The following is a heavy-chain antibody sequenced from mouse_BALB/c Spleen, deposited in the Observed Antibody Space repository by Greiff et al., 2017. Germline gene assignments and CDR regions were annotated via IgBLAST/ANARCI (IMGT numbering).Heavy chain of an antibody. J-gene: IGHJ3*01. Sequence: EVHLVESGGGLVQPGGSLRLSCATSGFTFTDYYMSWVRQPPGKALEWLGFIRNKANGYTTEYSASVKGRFTISRDNSQSILYLQMNTLRAEDSATYYCARGYDGYYWGQGTLVTVSA. CDR1: GFTFTDYY. V-gene: IGHV7-3*02. CDR2: IRNKANGYTT. D-gene: IGHD2-3*01. CDR3: ARGYDGYY.